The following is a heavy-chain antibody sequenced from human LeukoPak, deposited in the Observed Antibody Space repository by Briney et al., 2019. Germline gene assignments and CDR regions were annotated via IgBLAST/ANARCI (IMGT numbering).Heavy chain of an antibody. D-gene: IGHD3-10*01. V-gene: IGHV4-39*07. J-gene: IGHJ4*02. CDR2: IYYSGST. CDR3: ARENNYDGSGSYSDY. CDR1: GGSISSSSYY. Sequence: SETLSLTCTVSGGSISSSSYYWGWIRQPPGKGLEWIGSIYYSGSTYYNPSLKSRVTISVDTSKNQFSLKLSSVTAADTAVYYCARENNYDGSGSYSDYWGQGTLVTVSS.